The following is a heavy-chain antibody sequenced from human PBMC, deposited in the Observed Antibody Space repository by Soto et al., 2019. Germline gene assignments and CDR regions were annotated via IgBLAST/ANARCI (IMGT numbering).Heavy chain of an antibody. Sequence: ASVKVSCKASGYTFTGYYMHWVRQAPGQGLEWMGWINPNSGGTNYAQKFQGRVTMTRDTSISTAYMELSRLRSDDTAVYYCARVRFLVYYYYRMDVWGQGTTVTVSS. V-gene: IGHV1-2*02. J-gene: IGHJ6*02. CDR3: ARVRFLVYYYYRMDV. D-gene: IGHD3-3*01. CDR2: INPNSGGT. CDR1: GYTFTGYY.